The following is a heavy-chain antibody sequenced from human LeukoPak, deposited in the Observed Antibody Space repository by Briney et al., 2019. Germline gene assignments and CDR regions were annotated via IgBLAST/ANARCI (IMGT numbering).Heavy chain of an antibody. Sequence: GGSLRLSCAASGFTLRSYWMHWVRQAPGKGLVWVSRINSDGTGTTYADSVKGRFTISRDNAKNTLYLQMNSLRAEDTAVYYCARDRWREGSVDYWGQGTLVTVSS. V-gene: IGHV3-74*01. CDR2: INSDGTGT. CDR1: GFTLRSYW. J-gene: IGHJ4*02. CDR3: ARDRWREGSVDY. D-gene: IGHD3-3*01.